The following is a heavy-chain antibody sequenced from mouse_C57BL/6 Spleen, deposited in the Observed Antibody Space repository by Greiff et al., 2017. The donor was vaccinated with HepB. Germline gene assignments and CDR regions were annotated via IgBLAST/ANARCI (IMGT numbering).Heavy chain of an antibody. J-gene: IGHJ3*01. D-gene: IGHD2-5*01. CDR2: IYPRSGNT. Sequence: QVQLKESGAELARPGASVKLSCKASGYTFTSYGISWVKQRTGQGLEWIGEIYPRSGNTYYNEKFKGKATLTADKSSSTAYMELRSLTSEDSAVYFCAKGGSNYALAYWGQGTLVTVSA. CDR3: AKGGSNYALAY. V-gene: IGHV1-81*01. CDR1: GYTFTSYG.